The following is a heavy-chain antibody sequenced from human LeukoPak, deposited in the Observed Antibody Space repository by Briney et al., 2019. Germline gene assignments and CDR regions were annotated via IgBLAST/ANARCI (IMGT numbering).Heavy chain of an antibody. J-gene: IGHJ4*02. V-gene: IGHV4-59*01. Sequence: SETLSLTCTVSGGSISSYYWSWIRQPPGKGLEWIGYIYYSGSTNYNPSLKSRVTISVDTSKNQFSLKLSSVTAADTAVYYCARGRDGYNELDYWGQGTMVTVSS. D-gene: IGHD5-24*01. CDR2: IYYSGST. CDR3: ARGRDGYNELDY. CDR1: GGSISSYY.